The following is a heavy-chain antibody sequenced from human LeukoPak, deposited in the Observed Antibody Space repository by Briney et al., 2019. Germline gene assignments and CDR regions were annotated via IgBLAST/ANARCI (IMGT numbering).Heavy chain of an antibody. CDR2: IYYSGST. CDR3: AHQGNDYVWGSYRSAMDV. CDR1: GDSISSYY. J-gene: IGHJ6*02. V-gene: IGHV4-59*08. Sequence: KPSETLSLTCTVSGDSISSYYWSWIRQPPGKGLEWIGYIYYSGSTNYNPSLKSRVTISVDTSKNQFSLKLSSVTAADTAVYYCAHQGNDYVWGSYRSAMDVWGQGTTVTVSS. D-gene: IGHD3-16*02.